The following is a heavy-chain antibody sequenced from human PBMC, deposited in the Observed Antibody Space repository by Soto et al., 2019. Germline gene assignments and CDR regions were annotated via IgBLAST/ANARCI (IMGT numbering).Heavy chain of an antibody. J-gene: IGHJ4*02. CDR3: VSGSYIVATFGLDY. Sequence: QVQLVQSGAEVKKPGSSVKVSCKASGGTFSSYAISWVRQAPGQGLEWMGGIIPIFGTANYAQKFQGRVTITADESTSTDYMELSSLSSEDTAVYYCVSGSYIVATFGLDYWGQGTLVTGSS. CDR2: IIPIFGTA. CDR1: GGTFSSYA. D-gene: IGHD5-12*01. V-gene: IGHV1-69*01.